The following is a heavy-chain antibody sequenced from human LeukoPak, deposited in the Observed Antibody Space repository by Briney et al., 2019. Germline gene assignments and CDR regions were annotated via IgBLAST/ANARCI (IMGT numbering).Heavy chain of an antibody. CDR1: GFFFTNYA. D-gene: IGHD4-11*01. Sequence: AKSLTLSCAVSGFFFTNYAMHWVRQAPGNGLEWVALISSDGSKIYYADSVKGRFTISRDTSRNTLYLQLNSLRAEDTAVYYCAKDVGDYSNPFEYWGQGTLVTVSS. J-gene: IGHJ4*02. V-gene: IGHV3-30*04. CDR3: AKDVGDYSNPFEY. CDR2: ISSDGSKI.